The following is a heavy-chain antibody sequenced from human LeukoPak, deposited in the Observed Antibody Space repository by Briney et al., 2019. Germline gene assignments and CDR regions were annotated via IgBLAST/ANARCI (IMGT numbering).Heavy chain of an antibody. Sequence: SETLSLTCTVSGGSISSYYWSWIRQPPGKGLEWIGYIYYSGSTNYNPSLKSRVTISVDTSKNQFSLKLSSVTAADTAVYYCARLYYYDSSGYYYWGAFDIWGQGTMVTVSS. J-gene: IGHJ3*02. CDR1: GGSISSYY. V-gene: IGHV4-59*08. D-gene: IGHD3-22*01. CDR3: ARLYYYDSSGYYYWGAFDI. CDR2: IYYSGST.